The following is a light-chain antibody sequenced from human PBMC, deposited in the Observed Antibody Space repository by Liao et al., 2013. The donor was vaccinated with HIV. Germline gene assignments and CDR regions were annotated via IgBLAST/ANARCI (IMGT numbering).Light chain of an antibody. V-gene: IGLV3-1*01. CDR3: QVWDSSSDHYF. CDR2: QDT. CDR1: KLGDKY. J-gene: IGLJ1*01. Sequence: SYELTQPPSVSVSPGQTATITCSGDKLGDKYASWYQQRPGQSPILVIYQDTKRPSGIPERFSGSNSANTATLTISRVEAGDEADYYCQVWDSSSDHYFFGTGTKVTVL.